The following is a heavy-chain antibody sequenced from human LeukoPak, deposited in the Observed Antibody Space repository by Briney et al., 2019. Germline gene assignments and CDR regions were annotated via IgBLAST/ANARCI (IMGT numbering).Heavy chain of an antibody. D-gene: IGHD5/OR15-5a*01. CDR2: IGGSDDST. CDR1: GFSFSTYA. Sequence: PGDSLRLSCVASGFSFSTYAMNWVRQVPGKGLERVSTIGGSDDSTSYADSVKGRFTISSDFSKNTLYLQMNSLRAEDTAVYFCAKGLVFHDNYFDNWGQGTLVTVSS. V-gene: IGHV3-23*01. J-gene: IGHJ4*02. CDR3: AKGLVFHDNYFDN.